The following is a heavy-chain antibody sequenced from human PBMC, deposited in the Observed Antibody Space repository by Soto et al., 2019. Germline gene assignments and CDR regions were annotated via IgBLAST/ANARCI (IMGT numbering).Heavy chain of an antibody. CDR1: GSSISAFY. V-gene: IGHV4-59*01. D-gene: IGHD4-17*01. J-gene: IGHJ4*02. CDR2: IYYTGST. CDR3: TRVGGYYGDYPNFDY. Sequence: QVQLQESGPGLVKPSETLSLTCTVSGSSISAFYWSWIRQPPGKGLEWIGNIYYTGSTKYNPSLKSGVTLSLGTSRNQLSLKLTSVTAADTAVYYCTRVGGYYGDYPNFDYWGPGTLVAVSS.